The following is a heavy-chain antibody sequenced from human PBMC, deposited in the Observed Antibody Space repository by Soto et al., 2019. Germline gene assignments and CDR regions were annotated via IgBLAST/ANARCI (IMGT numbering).Heavy chain of an antibody. CDR1: GFTFSSFA. D-gene: IGHD5-18*01. CDR3: AGPGYSSQDY. V-gene: IGHV3-23*01. J-gene: IGHJ4*02. Sequence: GGSLRLSCVASGFTFSSFALSWVRQAPGKGLEWVSAISGSGGDTDYADSVKGRFTISRDNSKSTLYLQLNSLRVEDTAVYYCAGPGYSSQDYWGQGTLVTVSS. CDR2: ISGSGGDT.